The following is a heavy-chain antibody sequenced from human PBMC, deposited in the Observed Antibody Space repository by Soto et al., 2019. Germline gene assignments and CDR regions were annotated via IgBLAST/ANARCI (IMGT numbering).Heavy chain of an antibody. J-gene: IGHJ6*02. CDR3: ARDMDLGV. CDR2: IRPRAGSA. Sequence: QVQLVQSGAEVKKPGASVRVSCGTSGYTFTDYYVNWVRQAPGQGLEWLAIIRPRAGSAYYAHKCQRRVTGTADKSTATVYMELSGLTSDDTASYYCARDMDLGVWGQGTTVTVSS. CDR1: GYTFTDYY. D-gene: IGHD3-16*01. V-gene: IGHV1-46*01.